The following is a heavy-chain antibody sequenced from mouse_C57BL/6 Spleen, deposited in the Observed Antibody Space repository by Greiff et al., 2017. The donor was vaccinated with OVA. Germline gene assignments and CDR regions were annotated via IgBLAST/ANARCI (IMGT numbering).Heavy chain of an antibody. CDR2: IDPSDSYT. V-gene: IGHV1-50*01. Sequence: QVQLQQPGAELVKPGASVKLSCKASGYTFTSYWMQWVKQRPGQGLEWIGEIDPSDSYTNYNQKFKGKATLTVDTSSSTAYMQLSSLTSEDSAVYYCARGLRHFDYWGQGTTLTVSS. CDR3: ARGLRHFDY. CDR1: GYTFTSYW. J-gene: IGHJ2*01. D-gene: IGHD2-4*01.